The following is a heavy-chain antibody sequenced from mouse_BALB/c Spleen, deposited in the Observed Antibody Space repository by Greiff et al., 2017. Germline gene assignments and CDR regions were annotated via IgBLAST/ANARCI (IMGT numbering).Heavy chain of an antibody. J-gene: IGHJ3*01. CDR1: GFSLTSYG. D-gene: IGHD2-2*01. CDR3: ASNYGYDTGFAY. Sequence: QVQLQQSGPGLVQPSQSLSITCTVSGFSLTSYGVHWVRQSPGKGLEWLGVIWSGGSTDYNAAFISRLSISKDNSKSQVFFKMNSLQANDTAIYYCASNYGYDTGFAYWGQGTLVTVSA. V-gene: IGHV2-2*02. CDR2: IWSGGST.